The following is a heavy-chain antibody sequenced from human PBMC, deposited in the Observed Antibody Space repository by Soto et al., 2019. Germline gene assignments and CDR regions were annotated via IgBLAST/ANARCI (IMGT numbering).Heavy chain of an antibody. Sequence: QVHLVQSGAEVKKPGTSVRVSCKASGGDVSDYVIAWVRQAPGQGPKRMGGIIPSFGTANYAQTFLGRVTMTADKSTNTAYLELNSLTYEDTAVYYCARASLGSGYSAGKGWFDPWGQGTLVTVSS. CDR2: IIPSFGTA. J-gene: IGHJ5*02. CDR1: GGDVSDYV. D-gene: IGHD1-26*01. CDR3: ARASLGSGYSAGKGWFDP. V-gene: IGHV1-69*06.